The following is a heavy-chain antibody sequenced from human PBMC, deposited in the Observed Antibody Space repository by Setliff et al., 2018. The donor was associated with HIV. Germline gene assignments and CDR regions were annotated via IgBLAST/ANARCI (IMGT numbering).Heavy chain of an antibody. CDR3: ARDLLGDPDAFDI. CDR2: INTKTGTP. CDR1: GYTFTSYA. V-gene: IGHV7-4-1*02. Sequence: ASVKVSCKVSGYTFTSYAINWVRQAPGQGLECMGWINTKTGTPRYAQAFRERFVISSDTSVTTSYLQINSLKAEDTAVYYCARDLLGDPDAFDIWGQGTQVTVS. J-gene: IGHJ3*02. D-gene: IGHD3-16*01.